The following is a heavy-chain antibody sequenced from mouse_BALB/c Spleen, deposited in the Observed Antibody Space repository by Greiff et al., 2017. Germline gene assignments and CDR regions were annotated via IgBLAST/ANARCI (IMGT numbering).Heavy chain of an antibody. CDR3: ARENYYGSSYSIAY. Sequence: QVQLKESGPGLVAPSQSLSITCTVSGFSLTSYGVHWVRQPPGKGLEWLGVIWAGGSTNYNSALMSRLSISKDNSKSQVFLKMNSLQTDDTAMYYCARENYYGSSYSIAYWGQGTLVTVSA. V-gene: IGHV2-9*02. CDR2: IWAGGST. D-gene: IGHD1-1*01. CDR1: GFSLTSYG. J-gene: IGHJ3*01.